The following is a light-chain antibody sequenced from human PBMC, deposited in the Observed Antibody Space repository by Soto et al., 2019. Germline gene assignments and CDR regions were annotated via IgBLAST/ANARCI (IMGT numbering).Light chain of an antibody. V-gene: IGKV3D-15*01. CDR3: QQYNNWPS. Sequence: EIVLTQSPGTLSLSPGERATLSCRASQSVSNNYLAWYQQKPGQAPRLLIYGASNRATGIPDRFSGSGSETEFTLTIRSLQSEDFAVYFCQQYNNWPSFGQGTRLEIK. CDR1: QSVSNN. CDR2: GAS. J-gene: IGKJ5*01.